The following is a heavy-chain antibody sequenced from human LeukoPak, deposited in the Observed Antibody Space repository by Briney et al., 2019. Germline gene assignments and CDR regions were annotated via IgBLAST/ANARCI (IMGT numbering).Heavy chain of an antibody. CDR1: GYTFTGYY. V-gene: IGHV1-2*04. D-gene: IGHD1-1*01. CDR2: INPNSGGT. J-gene: IGHJ4*02. CDR3: ARDGKIQLERRTTDY. Sequence: ASVKVSCKASGYTFTGYYMHWVRQAPGQGLEWMGWINPNSGGTNYAQKFQGWVTMTRDTSISTAYMELSRLRSDDTAVYYCARDGKIQLERRTTDYWGQGTLVTVSS.